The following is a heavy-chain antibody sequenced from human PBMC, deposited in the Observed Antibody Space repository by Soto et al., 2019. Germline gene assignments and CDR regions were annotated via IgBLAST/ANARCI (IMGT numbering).Heavy chain of an antibody. D-gene: IGHD5-12*01. CDR2: ISSSSSYI. J-gene: IGHJ4*01. CDR3: ARDLRGYSGYDYLGYYFDY. CDR1: GFTFSSYV. Sequence: GGSLRLSCAASGFTFSSYVMNWVRQAPGKGLEWVSSISSSSSYIYYADSVKGRFTISRDNAKNSLFLQMNSLRVEDTAVYYCARDLRGYSGYDYLGYYFDYWGHGTLVTVSS. V-gene: IGHV3-21*01.